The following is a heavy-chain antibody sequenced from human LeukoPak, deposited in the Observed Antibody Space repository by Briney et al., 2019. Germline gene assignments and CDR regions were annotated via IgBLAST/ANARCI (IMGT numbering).Heavy chain of an antibody. CDR3: ARGSVRGVIISRRLDAFDI. D-gene: IGHD3-10*01. Sequence: KTSETPSLTCTVSGGSISSYYWSWIRQPPGKGLEWIGYIYYSGSTNYNPSLKSRVTISVDTSKNQFSLKLSSVTAADTAVYYCARGSVRGVIISRRLDAFDIWGQGTMVTVSS. CDR1: GGSISSYY. CDR2: IYYSGST. V-gene: IGHV4-59*01. J-gene: IGHJ3*02.